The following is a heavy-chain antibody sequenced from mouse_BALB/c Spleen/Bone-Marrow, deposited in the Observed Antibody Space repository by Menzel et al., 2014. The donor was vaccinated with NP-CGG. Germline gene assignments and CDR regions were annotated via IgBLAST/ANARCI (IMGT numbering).Heavy chain of an antibody. D-gene: IGHD4-1*01. Sequence: ESGPGLVKPSQSLSLTCSVIGYSITSGYYWNWIRQFPGNNLEWMGYINYDGSSNYNPSLKNRISITRDTSKNLFFLKLNSVTTEDTATYYCAIWRTGTRYYAMDYWGQGTSVTVSS. CDR1: GYSITSGYY. V-gene: IGHV3-6*02. CDR2: INYDGSS. CDR3: AIWRTGTRYYAMDY. J-gene: IGHJ4*01.